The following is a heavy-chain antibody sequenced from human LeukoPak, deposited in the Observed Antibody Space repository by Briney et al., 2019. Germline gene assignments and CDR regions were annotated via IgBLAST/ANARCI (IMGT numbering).Heavy chain of an antibody. CDR3: ARDLGRPKIANYFDY. CDR1: GGSISSYY. D-gene: IGHD1-1*01. Sequence: SETLSLTCTVSGGSISSYYWSWLRQPAGKGLEWIGRIYTSGSTNYNPSLKSRVTMSVDTSKNQFSLKLSSVTAADTAVYYCARDLGRPKIANYFDYWGQGTLVTVSS. CDR2: IYTSGST. V-gene: IGHV4-4*07. J-gene: IGHJ4*02.